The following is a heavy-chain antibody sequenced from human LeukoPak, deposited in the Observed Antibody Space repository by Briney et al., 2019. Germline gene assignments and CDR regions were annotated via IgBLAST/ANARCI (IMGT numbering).Heavy chain of an antibody. J-gene: IGHJ4*02. CDR3: ARVDVLQGPRNVVDY. V-gene: IGHV1-18*01. D-gene: IGHD3-9*01. CDR1: GYTFTSYG. CDR2: ISAYNGHT. Sequence: ASVKVSCKAAGYTFTSYGITWVRQAPGQGLERMGWISAYNGHTNYAQKLQGRVTMTTDTYTNTAYMELRRLRSDDTAVYYCARVDVLQGPRNVVDYWGQGTLVTVSS.